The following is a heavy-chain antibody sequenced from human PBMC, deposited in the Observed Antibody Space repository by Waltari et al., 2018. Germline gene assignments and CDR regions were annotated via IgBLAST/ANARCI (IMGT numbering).Heavy chain of an antibody. Sequence: QVQLVQSGAEVKKPGASVKVSCKASGYTFTGYYMHWVRQAPGQGLEWMGRINPNSGGTNYAQKFQGRVTRTRDTSISTAYMELSRLRSDDTAVYYCARVFSITMVQGVIISYYGMDVWGQGP. CDR2: INPNSGGT. V-gene: IGHV1-2*06. J-gene: IGHJ6*02. CDR3: ARVFSITMVQGVIISYYGMDV. CDR1: GYTFTGYY. D-gene: IGHD3-10*01.